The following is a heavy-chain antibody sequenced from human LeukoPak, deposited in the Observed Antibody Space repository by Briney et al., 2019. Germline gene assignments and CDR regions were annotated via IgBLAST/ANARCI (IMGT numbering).Heavy chain of an antibody. Sequence: ASVKVSCKASGYTFTSYAMHWVRQAPGQRLEWMGWINAGNGNTKYSQKFQGRVTMTTDTSTSTAYMELRSLRSDDTAVYYCARLPLGYCSGGSCYRLDYWGQGTLVTVSS. CDR3: ARLPLGYCSGGSCYRLDY. J-gene: IGHJ4*02. D-gene: IGHD2-15*01. CDR1: GYTFTSYA. CDR2: INAGNGNT. V-gene: IGHV1-3*01.